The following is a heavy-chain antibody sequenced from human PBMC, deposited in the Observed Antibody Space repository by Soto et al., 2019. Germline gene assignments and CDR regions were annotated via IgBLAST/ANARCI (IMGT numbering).Heavy chain of an antibody. V-gene: IGHV3-23*01. D-gene: IGHD2-15*01. Sequence: EVQLLESGGGWVQPGGSLRLSCAASGFTFSSQTMSWVRQAPGKGLVWVSVISHSGSTSYTDSVVCRFTTSKYSFKNTLYLQPNSPRVENRAVYYCAKGDRDVDYWGQGTLPTVSS. J-gene: IGHJ4*02. CDR2: ISHSGST. CDR1: GFTFSSQT. CDR3: AKGDRDVDY.